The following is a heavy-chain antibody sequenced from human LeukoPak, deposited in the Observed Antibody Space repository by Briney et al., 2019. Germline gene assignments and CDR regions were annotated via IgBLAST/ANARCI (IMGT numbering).Heavy chain of an antibody. D-gene: IGHD2-8*02. J-gene: IGHJ4*02. CDR2: IAHHGSDK. CDR3: AKDGSWSCTD. V-gene: IGHV3-30*02. Sequence: PGGSLRLSCAASGFTFSSSAMHWVRQGPGKGLEWVAYIAHHGSDKYYADSVKGRFTISRDNSKRTLSLQINSLRPDDTAVYYCAKDGSWSCTDWGQGTLVTVPS. CDR1: GFTFSSSA.